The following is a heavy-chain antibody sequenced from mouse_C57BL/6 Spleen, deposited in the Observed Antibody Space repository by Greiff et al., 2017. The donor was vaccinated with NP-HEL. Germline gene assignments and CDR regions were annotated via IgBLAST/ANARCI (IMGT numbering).Heavy chain of an antibody. D-gene: IGHD1-1*01. V-gene: IGHV1-53*01. CDR1: GYTFTCYW. CDR2: INPSNGGT. J-gene: IGHJ4*01. CDR3: ASSTGFYNSSSHYAMDY. Sequence: VQLLQPGTELVKPGASVKLSCKASGYTFTCYWMHWVKQRPGQGLEWIGNINPSNGGTNYNEKFKSKATLTVDKSTSTAYMQLSSLTSEDSAVYKCASSTGFYNSSSHYAMDYWGQGTTVTVSS.